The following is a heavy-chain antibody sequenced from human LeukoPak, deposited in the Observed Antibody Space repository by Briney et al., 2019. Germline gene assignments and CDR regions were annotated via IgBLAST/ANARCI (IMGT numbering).Heavy chain of an antibody. D-gene: IGHD2-15*01. Sequence: ASVKVSCKASGYTFTSYGISWVRQAPGQGLEWMGWISAYNGNTNYAQRLQGRVTMTTDTSTSTAYMELGSLRSDDTAVYYCARVAPNRRYCSGGSCLNYFDYWGQGTLVTVSS. CDR2: ISAYNGNT. CDR1: GYTFTSYG. CDR3: ARVAPNRRYCSGGSCLNYFDY. V-gene: IGHV1-18*01. J-gene: IGHJ4*02.